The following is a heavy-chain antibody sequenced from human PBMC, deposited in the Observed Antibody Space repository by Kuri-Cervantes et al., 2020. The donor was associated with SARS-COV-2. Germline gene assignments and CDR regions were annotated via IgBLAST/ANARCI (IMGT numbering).Heavy chain of an antibody. V-gene: IGHV1-69*06. J-gene: IGHJ6*02. Sequence: SVKVSCKASGGTFSSYAISWVRQAPGQGLEWMGGIIPIFGTANYAQKFQGRVTITADKSTSTAYMELSSLRSEDTAVYYCAADMAYCGGDCYSNYYYYYGMDVWGQGTTVIVSS. CDR3: AADMAYCGGDCYSNYYYYYGMDV. CDR2: IIPIFGTA. D-gene: IGHD2-21*02. CDR1: GGTFSSYA.